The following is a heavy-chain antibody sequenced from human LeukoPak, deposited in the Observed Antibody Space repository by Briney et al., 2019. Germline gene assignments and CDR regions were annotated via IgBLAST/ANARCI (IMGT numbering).Heavy chain of an antibody. CDR3: TRDRSRAEDD. D-gene: IGHD1-14*01. V-gene: IGHV3-7*01. CDR1: GFTFSGHW. Sequence: GGSLRLSCAASGFTFSGHWMSWVRQAPGKGLEWVANINQGGSDKYYVDSVKSRFTISRDNANNLLYLQMNSLRGEDTAVYYCTRDRSRAEDDWGQGTLVTVSS. CDR2: INQGGSDK. J-gene: IGHJ4*02.